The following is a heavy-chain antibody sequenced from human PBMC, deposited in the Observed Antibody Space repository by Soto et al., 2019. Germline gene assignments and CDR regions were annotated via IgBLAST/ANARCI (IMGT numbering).Heavy chain of an antibody. CDR3: ARNVITGTFSGVDY. Sequence: ASVKISCKASGYTFTSYAMHWVRQAPGQRLEWMGWINAGNGNTKYSQKFQGRVTITRDTSASTAYMELSSLRSEDTAVYYCARNVITGTFSGVDYWGQGTLVTVSS. V-gene: IGHV1-3*01. CDR1: GYTFTSYA. D-gene: IGHD1-7*01. CDR2: INAGNGNT. J-gene: IGHJ4*02.